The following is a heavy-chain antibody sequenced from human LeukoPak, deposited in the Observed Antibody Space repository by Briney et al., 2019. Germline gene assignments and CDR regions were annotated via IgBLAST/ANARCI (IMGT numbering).Heavy chain of an antibody. V-gene: IGHV5-51*01. D-gene: IGHD3-10*01. CDR3: ARRRVGSGSYYNVGGYYFDN. CDR1: GYSFTSNW. CDR2: TFPGDSDT. Sequence: GESLKISWKGSGYSFTSNWIGWVRRMPGKGLEWMGITFPGDSDTRYSPSFQGQVTISVDESISTAYLQRSSLKASDTAIYYCARRRVGSGSYYNVGGYYFDNWGQGTLVTVSS. J-gene: IGHJ4*02.